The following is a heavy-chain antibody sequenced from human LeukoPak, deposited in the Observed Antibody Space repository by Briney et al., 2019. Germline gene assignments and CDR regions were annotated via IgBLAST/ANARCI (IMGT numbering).Heavy chain of an antibody. J-gene: IGHJ6*03. V-gene: IGHV1-18*01. D-gene: IGHD6-6*01. CDR3: ASWGSSSRYYYYYMDV. CDR2: ISSYNGNT. CDR1: GYTFTSYG. Sequence: ASVKVSCKASGYTFTSYGISWVRQAPGQGLEWMGWISSYNGNTNYAQKLQGRVTLTTDTSTNTAYMELRSLRSDDTAVYYCASWGSSSRYYYYYMDVWGKGTTVTVSS.